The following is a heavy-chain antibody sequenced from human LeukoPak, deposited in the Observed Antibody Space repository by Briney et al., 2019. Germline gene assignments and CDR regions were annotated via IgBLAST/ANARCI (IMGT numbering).Heavy chain of an antibody. D-gene: IGHD1-26*01. V-gene: IGHV1-2*06. J-gene: IGHJ4*02. CDR2: INPNSGGT. CDR1: GGTFSSYA. Sequence: GASVKVSCKASGGTFSSYAISWVRQAPGQGPEWMGRINPNSGGTNYAQKFQGRVTMTRDTSISTAYMELSRLRSDDTAVYYCARAFRYSGSYYSYYWGQGTLVTVSS. CDR3: ARAFRYSGSYYSYY.